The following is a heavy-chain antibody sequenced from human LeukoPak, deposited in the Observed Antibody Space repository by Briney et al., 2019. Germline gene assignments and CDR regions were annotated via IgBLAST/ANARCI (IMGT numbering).Heavy chain of an antibody. V-gene: IGHV1-69*04. J-gene: IGHJ5*02. CDR2: IIPILGIA. D-gene: IGHD3/OR15-3a*01. Sequence: SVKVSCKASGGTFSSYAISWVRQAPGQGLEWMGRIIPILGIANYAQKFQGRVTITADKSTSTAYMELSSLRSEDTAVYYCARFWTTYNWFDPWGQGTLVTVSS. CDR1: GGTFSSYA. CDR3: ARFWTTYNWFDP.